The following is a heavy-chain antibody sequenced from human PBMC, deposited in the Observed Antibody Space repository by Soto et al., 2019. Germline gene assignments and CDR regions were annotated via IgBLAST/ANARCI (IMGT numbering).Heavy chain of an antibody. D-gene: IGHD6-19*01. J-gene: IGHJ4*02. CDR1: GSSLSTSGLG. V-gene: IGHV2-5*01. Sequence: QITLKESGPTLVRPTQPLTLTCTFSGSSLSTSGLGVGWIRQPPGKALEWLALIYWNDDKRYSPSLKARLTITKDTSKNQVVLTMTNMDPVDTATYYCAHRPSGWYLFDYWGQGTLVTVSS. CDR2: IYWNDDK. CDR3: AHRPSGWYLFDY.